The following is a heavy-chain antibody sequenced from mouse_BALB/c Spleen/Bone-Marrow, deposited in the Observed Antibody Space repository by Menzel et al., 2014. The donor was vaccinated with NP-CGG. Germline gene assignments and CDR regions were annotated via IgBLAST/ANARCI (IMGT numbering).Heavy chain of an antibody. D-gene: IGHD2-14*01. J-gene: IGHJ1*01. CDR2: IDPAIFT. Sequence: VQLQQSGAKLVKPGASVKLSCTASGFNIKDTYLHWVKQRPEQGLDWMGRIDPAIFTKYDPKFQGKATITADTSSNTAYLHLSSLTSEDTAVYYCASYRYGWYFDVWGAGTTVTVSS. CDR3: ASYRYGWYFDV. CDR1: GFNIKDTY. V-gene: IGHV14-3*02.